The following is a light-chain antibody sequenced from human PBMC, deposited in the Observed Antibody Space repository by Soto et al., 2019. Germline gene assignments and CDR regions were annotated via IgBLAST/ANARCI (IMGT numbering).Light chain of an antibody. CDR2: GHS. V-gene: IGLV1-40*01. J-gene: IGLJ2*01. CDR3: QSYDIGLGVSVI. CDR1: SSNIGAGYD. Sequence: QSVLTQPPSVSGAPGQRVTISCTGSSSNIGAGYDVQWYQQLPGAAPKLLIFGHSNRPSGFPDRFSGSRSGTSASLAITGLEAEDEADYFCQSYDIGLGVSVIFGGGTKLTVL.